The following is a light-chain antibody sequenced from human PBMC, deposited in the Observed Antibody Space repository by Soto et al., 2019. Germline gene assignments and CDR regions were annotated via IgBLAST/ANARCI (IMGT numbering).Light chain of an antibody. CDR1: QGIRND. CDR3: LQHNSYPLT. CDR2: AAS. J-gene: IGKJ1*01. Sequence: DIQMTQSPSSLSASVGDRVTITCRASQGIRNDLGWYQQKPGKAPKRLIYAASSLQSGVPSRFRRNGSGTEIPLTIRSLQAEDFAAYYCLQHNSYPLTFGQGTKVEIK. V-gene: IGKV1-17*01.